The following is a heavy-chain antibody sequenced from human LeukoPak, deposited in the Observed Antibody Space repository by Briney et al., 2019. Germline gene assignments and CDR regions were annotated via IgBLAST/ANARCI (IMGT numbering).Heavy chain of an antibody. J-gene: IGHJ4*02. CDR3: ARVTGYMIEDYFDY. CDR2: IYYSGRN. V-gene: IGHV4-59*01. Sequence: SETLSLTCTVSGGSISSYYRSWIRQPPGKGLEWIGYIYYSGRNNYNPPLKSRTTISVETTKNQFSLKLSSVTAADTAVYYCARVTGYMIEDYFDYWGQGTLVTVSS. CDR1: GGSISSYY. D-gene: IGHD3-22*01.